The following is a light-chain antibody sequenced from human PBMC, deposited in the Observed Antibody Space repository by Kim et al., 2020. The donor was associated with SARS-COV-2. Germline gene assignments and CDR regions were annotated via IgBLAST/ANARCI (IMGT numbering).Light chain of an antibody. CDR2: GVS. V-gene: IGKV3-20*01. CDR3: QQYARAPDT. CDR1: QSVSGSY. J-gene: IGKJ5*01. Sequence: EIVLTQSPGTLSLSPGERATLSCRASQSVSGSYLAWYQQKPGQAPRLFIYGVSRRATGIPDRFSGSGSGTDFTLTINRLEPEDFAMYYCQQYARAPDTFGQGTRLEI.